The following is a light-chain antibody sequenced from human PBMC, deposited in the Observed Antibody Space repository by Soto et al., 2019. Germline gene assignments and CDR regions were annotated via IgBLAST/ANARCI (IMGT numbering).Light chain of an antibody. Sequence: QSVLTKPASVSGTPGQRVTISCSGSSSNIGSNTVNWYQQLPGTAPKLLIYSNNQRPSGVPDRFSGSKSGTSASLAISGLQSEDEADYYCAAWDDSLNGYVFGTGTKVTVL. J-gene: IGLJ1*01. CDR1: SSNIGSNT. V-gene: IGLV1-44*01. CDR2: SNN. CDR3: AAWDDSLNGYV.